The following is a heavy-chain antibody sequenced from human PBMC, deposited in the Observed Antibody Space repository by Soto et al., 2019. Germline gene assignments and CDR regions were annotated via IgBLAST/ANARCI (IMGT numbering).Heavy chain of an antibody. CDR2: IKEDGSEK. D-gene: IGHD3-10*01. J-gene: IGHJ4*02. Sequence: EVQMVESGGGLVQPGGSLRLSCAASRFSFSSNWMSWVRQAPGKGLEWVANIKEDGSEKYYVDVVKGRFTISRDNAKNSVYLQMNSLRVEDRAVYYCGRGAGIGDYGGQGALVTVSS. V-gene: IGHV3-7*04. CDR1: RFSFSSNW. CDR3: GRGAGIGDY.